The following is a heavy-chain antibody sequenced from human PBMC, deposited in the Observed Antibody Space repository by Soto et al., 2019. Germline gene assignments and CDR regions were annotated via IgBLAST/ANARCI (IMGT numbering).Heavy chain of an antibody. D-gene: IGHD3-22*01. CDR3: AKPQNSYDSSGYYYDY. J-gene: IGHJ4*02. Sequence: GGSLRLSCAASGFTFSSYAMSWVRQAPGKGLEWVSAISGSGGSTYYADSVKGRFTISRDNSKNTLYLQMNSLRAEDTAVYYCAKPQNSYDSSGYYYDYWVQGTLVTVSS. V-gene: IGHV3-23*01. CDR1: GFTFSSYA. CDR2: ISGSGGST.